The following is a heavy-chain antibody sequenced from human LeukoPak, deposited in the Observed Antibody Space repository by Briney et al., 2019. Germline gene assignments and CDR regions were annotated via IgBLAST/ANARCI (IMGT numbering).Heavy chain of an antibody. CDR2: INHSGST. V-gene: IGHV4-34*01. Sequence: TSETLSLTCAVYGGSFSGYYWSWIRQPPGKGLEWIGEINHSGSTNYNPSLKSRVAMSVDTSKNQFSMRLRSVTAADTAVYYCARMTIVVVPPAISYYFDYWGQGTLVTVSS. CDR1: GGSFSGYY. D-gene: IGHD2-2*02. J-gene: IGHJ4*02. CDR3: ARMTIVVVPPAISYYFDY.